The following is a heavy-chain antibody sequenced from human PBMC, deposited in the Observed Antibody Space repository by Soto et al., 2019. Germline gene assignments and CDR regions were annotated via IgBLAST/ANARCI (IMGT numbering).Heavy chain of an antibody. D-gene: IGHD6-13*01. V-gene: IGHV4-59*08. J-gene: IGHJ5*02. CDR1: DGSISSHY. CDR3: ARHGGIAAAAPWSVNWFDP. CDR2: IYYSGST. Sequence: SETLSLTCTVSDGSISSHYWSWIRQPPGKGLEWIGYIYYSGSTNYNPSLKSRVTISVDTSKNQFSLKLSSVTAADTAVYYCARHGGIAAAAPWSVNWFDPWGQGTLVTVSS.